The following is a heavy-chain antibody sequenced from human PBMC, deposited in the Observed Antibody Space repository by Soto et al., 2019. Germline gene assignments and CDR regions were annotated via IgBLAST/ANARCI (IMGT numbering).Heavy chain of an antibody. J-gene: IGHJ4*02. CDR1: GFSLSTSGVG. CDR3: AHRRGYYDSSGYYYAPGGYYFDY. CDR2: IYWNDDK. D-gene: IGHD3-22*01. V-gene: IGHV2-5*01. Sequence: SGPTLVNPTQTLTLTCTFSGFSLSTSGVGVGWIRQPPGKALEWLALIYWNDDKRYSPSLKSRLTITKDTSKNQVVLTMTNMDPVDTATYYCAHRRGYYDSSGYYYAPGGYYFDYWGQGTLVTVSS.